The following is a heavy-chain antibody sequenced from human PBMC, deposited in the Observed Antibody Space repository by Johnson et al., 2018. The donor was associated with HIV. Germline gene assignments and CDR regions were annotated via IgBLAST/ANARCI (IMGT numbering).Heavy chain of an antibody. CDR2: ISYDGSNK. J-gene: IGHJ3*02. CDR1: GFIFGDHI. CDR3: ANLGDYSGSNGFDI. Sequence: QVQLVESGGGLVQPGRSLRLSCTASGFIFGDHIMNWFRQAPGKGLEWVAVISYDGSNKYYADSMKGRSTISRDNTKNTLYLQINSLKTEDTAVYYCANLGDYSGSNGFDIWGKGTMVTVAS. D-gene: IGHD4-23*01. V-gene: IGHV3-30*18.